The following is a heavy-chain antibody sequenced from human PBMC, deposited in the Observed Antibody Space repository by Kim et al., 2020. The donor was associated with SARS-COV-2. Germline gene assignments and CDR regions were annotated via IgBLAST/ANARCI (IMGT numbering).Heavy chain of an antibody. V-gene: IGHV1-2*06. Sequence: ASVKVSCKASGYTFTGYYMHWVRQAPGQGLEWMGRINPNSGGTNYAQKFQGRVTMTRDTSISTAYMELSRLRSDDTAVYYCASLPTSYYDSSGYPPDIWGQGTMVTVSS. CDR3: ASLPTSYYDSSGYPPDI. CDR2: INPNSGGT. J-gene: IGHJ3*02. CDR1: GYTFTGYY. D-gene: IGHD3-22*01.